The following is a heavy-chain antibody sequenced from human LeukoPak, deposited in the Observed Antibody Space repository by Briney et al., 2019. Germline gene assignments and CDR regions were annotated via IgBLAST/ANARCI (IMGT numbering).Heavy chain of an antibody. CDR1: GYNFTSYW. D-gene: IGHD3-16*01. V-gene: IGHV5-51*01. CDR2: IYPGDSDT. J-gene: IGHJ4*02. Sequence: GESLKTSCKGSGYNFTSYWIGWVRQMPGKGLEWMGIIYPGDSDTRYSPSFQGQVTISADKSISTAYLQRSSLKASDTAMYYCVRSANQGGVWVWGQGTLVTVSS. CDR3: VRSANQGGVWV.